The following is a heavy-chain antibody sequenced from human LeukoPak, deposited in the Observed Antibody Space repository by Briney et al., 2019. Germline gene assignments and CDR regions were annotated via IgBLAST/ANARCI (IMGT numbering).Heavy chain of an antibody. CDR3: AKQLGYCSDGSCYFPY. V-gene: IGHV3-23*01. CDR1: GFTFSSSA. CDR2: ISNNGGYT. J-gene: IGHJ4*02. D-gene: IGHD2-15*01. Sequence: PGESLGLSCAASGFTFSSSAMSWVRQAPGKGLEWVSAISNNGGYTYYADSVQGRFTISRDNSKSTLCLQMNSLRAEDTAVYYCAKQLGYCSDGSCYFPYWGQGTLVTVST.